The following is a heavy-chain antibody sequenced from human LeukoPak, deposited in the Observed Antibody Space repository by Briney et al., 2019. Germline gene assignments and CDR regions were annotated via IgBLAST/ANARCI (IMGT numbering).Heavy chain of an antibody. Sequence: SETLSLTCTVSGASISSGYYYWSWLRQSPGKGLEWIGYIYYSGTTYYSPSLKSRLTISLDTSKNHLSLKLTSVTAADTAIYYCARDNDDGDYVGWFDPWAREPLSPSPQ. CDR1: GASISSGYYY. J-gene: IGHJ5*02. CDR3: ARDNDDGDYVGWFDP. V-gene: IGHV4-30-4*01. CDR2: IYYSGTT. D-gene: IGHD4-17*01.